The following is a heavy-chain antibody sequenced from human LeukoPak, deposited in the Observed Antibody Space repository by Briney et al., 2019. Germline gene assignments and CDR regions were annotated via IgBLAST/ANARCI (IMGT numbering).Heavy chain of an antibody. J-gene: IGHJ4*02. Sequence: GGSLRLSCAASGFTLSSYTMYWFRQAPGKGLEWVASVSVEGIGRYFPGSVEGRFTISRDNSKNTVYLQMNNVRIEDTAVYFCATATKVDFDYWGQGTLVTVSS. D-gene: IGHD4-11*01. CDR1: GFTLSSYT. V-gene: IGHV3-30*04. CDR3: ATATKVDFDY. CDR2: VSVEGIGR.